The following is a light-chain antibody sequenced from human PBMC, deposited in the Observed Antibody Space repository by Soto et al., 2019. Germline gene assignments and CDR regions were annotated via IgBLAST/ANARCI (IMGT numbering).Light chain of an antibody. V-gene: IGKV1-5*01. CDR1: QSISGF. J-gene: IGKJ1*01. Sequence: DVHMTQSPSSLSASGGYRFAITCRASQSISGFLNWYQQKPGEAPKLLIYDASSLESGVPSRLSGSGSGTEFTLTISSLQPDDFATYYCQQYNSYLTFGQGTKVDIK. CDR2: DAS. CDR3: QQYNSYLT.